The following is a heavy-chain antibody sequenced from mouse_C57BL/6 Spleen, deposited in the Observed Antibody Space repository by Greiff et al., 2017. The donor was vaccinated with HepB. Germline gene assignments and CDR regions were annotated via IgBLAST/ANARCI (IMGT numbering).Heavy chain of an antibody. V-gene: IGHV1-55*01. D-gene: IGHD2-2*01. J-gene: IGHJ2*01. CDR1: GYTFTSYW. CDR3: ARGNMVTYYFDY. Sequence: LVESGAELVKPGASVKMSCKASGYTFTSYWITWVKQRPGQGLEWIGDIYPGSGSTNYNEKFKSKATLTVDTSSSTAYMQLSSLTSEDSAVYYCARGNMVTYYFDYWGQGTTLTVSS. CDR2: IYPGSGST.